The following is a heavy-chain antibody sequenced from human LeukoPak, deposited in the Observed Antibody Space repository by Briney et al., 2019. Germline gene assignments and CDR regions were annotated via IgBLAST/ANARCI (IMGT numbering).Heavy chain of an antibody. D-gene: IGHD4-17*01. CDR2: IFSGDSI. V-gene: IGHV3-66*01. CDR1: GFSVDGNY. CDR3: AKDPTDYGDYLGSYFDY. J-gene: IGHJ4*02. Sequence: GGSLRLSCAASGFSVDGNYMTWVRQAPGKGLEWVSVIFSGDSIYYADSVKGRFTISRDNSKNTLYLQMNSLRAEDTAVYYCAKDPTDYGDYLGSYFDYWGQGSLVTVSS.